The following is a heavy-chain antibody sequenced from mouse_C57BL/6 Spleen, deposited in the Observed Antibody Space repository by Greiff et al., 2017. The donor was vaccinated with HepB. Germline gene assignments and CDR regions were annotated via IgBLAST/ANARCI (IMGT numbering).Heavy chain of an antibody. CDR3: ARWCYDGYYDYAMDY. J-gene: IGHJ4*01. CDR1: GYAFSSSW. D-gene: IGHD2-3*01. CDR2: IYPGDGDT. V-gene: IGHV1-82*01. Sequence: QVQLQQSGPELVKPGASVKISCKASGYAFSSSWMNWVKQRPGKGLEWIGRIYPGDGDTNYNGKFKGKATLTADKSSSTAYMQLSSLTSEDSAVYFCARWCYDGYYDYAMDYWGQGTSVTVSS.